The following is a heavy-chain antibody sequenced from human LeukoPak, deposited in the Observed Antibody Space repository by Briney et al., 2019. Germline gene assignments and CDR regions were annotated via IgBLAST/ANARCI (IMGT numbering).Heavy chain of an antibody. CDR3: ARRPYYGDYGYFDL. Sequence: SETLSLTCTVSGGSISSSSYYWGWIRQPPGKGLEWIGSIYYSGSTYYNPSLKSRVTISVDTSRDQFSLKLSSVTAADTAVYYCARRPYYGDYGYFDLWGRGTLVTVSS. J-gene: IGHJ2*01. CDR2: IYYSGST. CDR1: GGSISSSSYY. V-gene: IGHV4-39*01. D-gene: IGHD4-17*01.